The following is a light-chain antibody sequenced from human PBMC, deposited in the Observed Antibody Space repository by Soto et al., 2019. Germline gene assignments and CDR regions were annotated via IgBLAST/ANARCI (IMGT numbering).Light chain of an antibody. J-gene: IGKJ2*01. CDR1: ESVSDK. V-gene: IGKV3-15*01. Sequence: EIVMTQSPATLSVSPGGRATLSCRASESVSDKLAWYQQKPGQPPRLLIYGASTRATGIPARFSGSGSGTEFTLTISSLQSEEFAVYYCQQYDTWPPMYTFGQGTNLEIK. CDR2: GAS. CDR3: QQYDTWPPMYT.